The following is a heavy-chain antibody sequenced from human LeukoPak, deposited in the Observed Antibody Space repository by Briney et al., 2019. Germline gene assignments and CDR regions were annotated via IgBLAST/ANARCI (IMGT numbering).Heavy chain of an antibody. V-gene: IGHV4-39*07. CDR1: GGSISSSSYY. J-gene: IGHJ4*02. CDR3: ASVSRYDSSGYGPFDY. D-gene: IGHD3-22*01. Sequence: SETLSLTCTVSGGSISSSSYYWGWIRQPPGKGLEWIGSIYYSGSTYYNPSLKSRVTISVDTSKNQFSLKLSSVTAADTAVYYCASVSRYDSSGYGPFDYWGQGTLVTVSS. CDR2: IYYSGST.